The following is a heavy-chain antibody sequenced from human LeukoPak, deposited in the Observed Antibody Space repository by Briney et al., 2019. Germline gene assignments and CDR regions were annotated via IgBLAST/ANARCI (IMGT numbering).Heavy chain of an antibody. D-gene: IGHD3-16*02. CDR3: ARAQGMITFGGVIVPPPVY. V-gene: IGHV3-30-3*01. CDR2: ISYDGSNK. Sequence: GRSLRLSCAASGFTFSSYAMHWVRQAPGKGLEWVAVISYDGSNKYYADSVKGRFTISRDNSKNTLYLQMNSLRAEDTAVYYCARAQGMITFGGVIVPPPVYWGQGTLVTVSS. J-gene: IGHJ4*02. CDR1: GFTFSSYA.